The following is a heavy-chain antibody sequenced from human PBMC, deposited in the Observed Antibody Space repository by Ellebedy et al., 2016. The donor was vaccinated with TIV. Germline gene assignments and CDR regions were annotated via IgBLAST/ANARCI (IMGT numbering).Heavy chain of an antibody. J-gene: IGHJ4*02. CDR2: ITGDSSII. CDR1: GFAFSDHS. D-gene: IGHD6-19*01. CDR3: ASGYSGGWYGIDY. Sequence: GESLKISXAASGFAFSDHSLNWVRQAPGKGLEWVSYITGDSSIISYADSVKGRFTISRDNAKNSLYLQMNSLKDEDTAVYYCASGYSGGWYGIDYWGQGTLVTVSS. V-gene: IGHV3-48*02.